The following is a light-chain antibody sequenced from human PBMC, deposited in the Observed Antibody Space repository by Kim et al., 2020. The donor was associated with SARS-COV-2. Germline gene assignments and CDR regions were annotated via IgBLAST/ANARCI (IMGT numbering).Light chain of an antibody. Sequence: QSVVTQPPSASGSPGQSVAISCTGTSSDIGTYNHVSWYQQHPGKAPKLLIYDVSKRPSGVPDRFSACKSGNTASLTVSGLQAEDEADYYCSSYAGTNNVIFGGGTKVTVL. CDR1: SSDIGTYNH. CDR2: DVS. V-gene: IGLV2-8*01. J-gene: IGLJ2*01. CDR3: SSYAGTNNVI.